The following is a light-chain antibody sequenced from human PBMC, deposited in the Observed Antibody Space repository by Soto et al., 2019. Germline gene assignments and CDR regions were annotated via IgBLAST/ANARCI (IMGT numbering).Light chain of an antibody. CDR2: AAS. CDR3: QKYNSAPWT. Sequence: DIPMTQSPSSLSASVGDRVTITCRASQGISDYLAWYQQTPGKVPKLLIYAASTLQSGVPSRFSGSGSGTDFTLTISSLQPEDVATYYCQKYNSAPWTFGQGTKVEIK. V-gene: IGKV1-27*01. J-gene: IGKJ1*01. CDR1: QGISDY.